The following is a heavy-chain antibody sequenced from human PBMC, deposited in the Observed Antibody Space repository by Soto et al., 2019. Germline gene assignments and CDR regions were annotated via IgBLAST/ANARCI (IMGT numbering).Heavy chain of an antibody. V-gene: IGHV2-5*02. J-gene: IGHJ3*02. D-gene: IGHD2-2*01. CDR1: GFSLNTRGVG. CDR2: IYWDDDQ. Sequence: QITLKESGPTLVKPTQTLTLTCTFSGFSLNTRGVGVGWIRQPPEKALEWLALIYWDDDQRYSPSLKSRLTISKDTSKNHVVLTMTNMDPVDTATYYCAHRVATGYCSSASCRGAFDIWGQGTMITVSS. CDR3: AHRVATGYCSSASCRGAFDI.